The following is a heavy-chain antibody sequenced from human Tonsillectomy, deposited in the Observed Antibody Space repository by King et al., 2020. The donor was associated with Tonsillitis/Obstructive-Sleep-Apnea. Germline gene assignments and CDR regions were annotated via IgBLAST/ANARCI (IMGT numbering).Heavy chain of an antibody. V-gene: IGHV4-31*03. D-gene: IGHD6-13*01. Sequence: QLQESGPGLVKPSQTLSLTCTVSGGSISSGGYYWSWIRQHPGKGLEWIACIYYSGSTYYNPSLKSRFSISVDTSKNQFSLKLSSVTAADTAVYYCARTAPYSTPDYWGQGTLVTVSS. CDR3: ARTAPYSTPDY. CDR1: GGSISSGGYY. CDR2: IYYSGST. J-gene: IGHJ4*02.